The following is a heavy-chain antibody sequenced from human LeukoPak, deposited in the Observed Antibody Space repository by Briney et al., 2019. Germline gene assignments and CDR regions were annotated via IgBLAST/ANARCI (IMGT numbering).Heavy chain of an antibody. CDR3: AGGDYVFDY. CDR2: ISYDGSNK. Sequence: GGSLRLSCAASGFTFSSYAMHWVRQAPGKGLEWVAVISYDGSNKYYADSVKGRFTISRDNSKNTLYLQMNSLRAEDTAVYYCAGGDYVFDYWGQGTLVTVSS. V-gene: IGHV3-30-3*01. D-gene: IGHD4-17*01. CDR1: GFTFSSYA. J-gene: IGHJ4*02.